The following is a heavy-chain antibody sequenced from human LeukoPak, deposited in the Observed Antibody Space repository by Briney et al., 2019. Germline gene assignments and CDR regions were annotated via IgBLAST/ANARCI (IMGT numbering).Heavy chain of an antibody. CDR2: IYYSGST. CDR3: ARTSLRLGYFDY. V-gene: IGHV4-59*01. CDR1: GGSISSYY. J-gene: IGHJ4*02. Sequence: SETLSLTCTVSGGSISSYYWSWIRQPPGKGLEWIGYIYYSGSTNYNPSLKSRVTISVDTSKNQFSLKLSSVTAADTAVYYCARTSLRLGYFDYWGQGTLVTVSS. D-gene: IGHD1-26*01.